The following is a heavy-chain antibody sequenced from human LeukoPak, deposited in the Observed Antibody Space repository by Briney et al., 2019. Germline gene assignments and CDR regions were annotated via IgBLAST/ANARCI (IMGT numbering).Heavy chain of an antibody. V-gene: IGHV1-46*01. CDR1: GGTFSSYA. Sequence: ASVKVSCKASGGTFSSYAISWVRQAPGQGLEWMGIINPSGGSTSYAQKFQGRVTMTRDTSTSTVYMELSSLRSEDTAVHYCAREGGYSYGSAVGWFDPWGQGTLVTVSS. CDR3: AREGGYSYGSAVGWFDP. D-gene: IGHD5-18*01. CDR2: INPSGGST. J-gene: IGHJ5*02.